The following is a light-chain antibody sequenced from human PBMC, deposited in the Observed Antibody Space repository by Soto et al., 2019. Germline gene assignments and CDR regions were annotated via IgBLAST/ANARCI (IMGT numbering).Light chain of an antibody. J-gene: IGKJ3*01. V-gene: IGKV3-15*01. CDR2: GAS. CDR3: QQYNNWPPFT. CDR1: QSVSSN. Sequence: EIVMTQSPATLSVSPGERATLSCRASQSVSSNLAWYQQKPGQAPRLLIYGASTRATGIPARFSGSGSGTEFTLTISSLQSEYVAFYYCQQYNNWPPFTFGNGTKVDIK.